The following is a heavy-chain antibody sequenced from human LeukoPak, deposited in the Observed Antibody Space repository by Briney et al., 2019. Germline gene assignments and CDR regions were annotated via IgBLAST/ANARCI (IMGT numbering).Heavy chain of an antibody. CDR2: ISAYNGNT. J-gene: IGHJ4*02. V-gene: IGHV1-18*04. D-gene: IGHD5-18*01. Sequence: ASVKVSCKASGYTFTSYGISWVRRAPGQGLEWMGWISAYNGNTNYAQKLQGRVTMTTDTSTSTAYMELRSLRSDDTAVYYCARDRSYGQAFDYWGQGTLVTVSS. CDR3: ARDRSYGQAFDY. CDR1: GYTFTSYG.